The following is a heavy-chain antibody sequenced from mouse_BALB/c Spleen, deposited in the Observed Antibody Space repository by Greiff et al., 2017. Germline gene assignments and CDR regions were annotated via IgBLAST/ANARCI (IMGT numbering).Heavy chain of an antibody. J-gene: IGHJ2*01. CDR3: RNFEVDY. CDR1: GYTFTSYD. CDR2: IYPGDGST. Sequence: QVQLKQSGPELVKPGALVKISCKASGYTFTSYDINWVKQRPGQGLEWIGWIYPGDGSTKYNEKFKGKATMTADTSSNTAYLQLSSLTSEDTAVYYCRNFEVDYWGQGTTLTVSS. V-gene: IGHV1S56*01. D-gene: IGHD2-1*01.